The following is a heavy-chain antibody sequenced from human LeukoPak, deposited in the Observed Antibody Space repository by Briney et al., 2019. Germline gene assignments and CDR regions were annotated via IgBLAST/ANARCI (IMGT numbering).Heavy chain of an antibody. CDR1: GFTFSSYA. CDR2: ISYDGSNK. Sequence: GGSLRLSCAASGFTFSSYAVHWVRQAPGKGLEWVAVISYDGSNKYYADSVKGRFTISRDNSKNTLYLQMNSLRAEDTAVYYCARDHYGSGSWFDPWGQGTLVTVSS. CDR3: ARDHYGSGSWFDP. V-gene: IGHV3-30-3*01. J-gene: IGHJ5*02. D-gene: IGHD3-10*01.